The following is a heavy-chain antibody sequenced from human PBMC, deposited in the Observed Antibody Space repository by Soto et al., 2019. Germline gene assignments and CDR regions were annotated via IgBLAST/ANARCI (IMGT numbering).Heavy chain of an antibody. CDR2: INVGNGNT. D-gene: IGHD3-9*01. V-gene: IGHV1-3*01. J-gene: IGHJ5*02. CDR3: AREPLCGGTCYDKWFDP. Sequence: ASVKVSCKASGYTFTSYAIHWVRQAPGQSLEWMGWINVGNGNTEYSQKFQDRVTMTRDTSARTVYMDLSSLRSEDTAMYYCAREPLCGGTCYDKWFDPWGQGTLVTVSS. CDR1: GYTFTSYA.